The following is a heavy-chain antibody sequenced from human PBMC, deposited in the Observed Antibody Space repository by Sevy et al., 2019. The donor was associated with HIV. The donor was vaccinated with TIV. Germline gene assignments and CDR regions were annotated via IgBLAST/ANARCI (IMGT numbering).Heavy chain of an antibody. CDR1: GFTFSDYY. CDR3: ARGIRRGIAAAGTAFDY. CDR2: ISSSGSTI. D-gene: IGHD6-13*01. V-gene: IGHV3-11*01. J-gene: IGHJ4*02. Sequence: GGSLRLSCAASGFTFSDYYMSWIRQAPGKGLEWVSYISSSGSTIYYAHSLKGRFTISRDNAKNSLYLQMNSLRAEDTAVYYCARGIRRGIAAAGTAFDYWGQGTLVTVSS.